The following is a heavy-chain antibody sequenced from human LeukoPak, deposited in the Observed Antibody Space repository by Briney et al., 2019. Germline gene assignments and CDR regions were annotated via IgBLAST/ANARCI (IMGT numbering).Heavy chain of an antibody. Sequence: GSLRLSCAASGFTVSSNYMSWIRQPPGKGLEWIGSIYYSGSTYYNPSLKSRVTTSVDTSKNQFSLKLSSVTAADTAVYYCAHMVRGVMFADYWGQGTLVTVSS. CDR2: IYYSGST. J-gene: IGHJ4*02. CDR1: GFTVSSNY. CDR3: AHMVRGVMFADY. D-gene: IGHD3-10*01. V-gene: IGHV4-39*07.